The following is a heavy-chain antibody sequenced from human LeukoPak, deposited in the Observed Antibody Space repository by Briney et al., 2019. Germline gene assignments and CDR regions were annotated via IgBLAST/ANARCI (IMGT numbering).Heavy chain of an antibody. CDR2: ITNDGSST. CDR3: ARGRPHGNDY. D-gene: IGHD4-23*01. Sequence: PGGSLRPSCAASGLTFSSHWMHWVRQAPGKGLVWVSRITNDGSSTTYADSVKGRFTISRDNAKNMLYLQVNSLRAEGTAVYYCARGRPHGNDYWGQGTLVTVSS. V-gene: IGHV3-74*01. J-gene: IGHJ4*02. CDR1: GLTFSSHW.